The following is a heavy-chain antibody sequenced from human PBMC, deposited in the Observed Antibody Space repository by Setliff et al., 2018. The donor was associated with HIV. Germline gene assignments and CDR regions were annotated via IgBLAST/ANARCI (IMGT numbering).Heavy chain of an antibody. Sequence: ASVKVSCKASGYTFTSYGISWVRQAPGQGLGWMGWISAYDGNTDQAQRFRDRVTMTTDTSARPAYMELRSLRSDDTAVYYCARDPTRWVQPVTRITAFDIWGQGTMVTVSS. D-gene: IGHD5-18*01. J-gene: IGHJ3*02. CDR2: ISAYDGNT. CDR1: GYTFTSYG. V-gene: IGHV1-18*01. CDR3: ARDPTRWVQPVTRITAFDI.